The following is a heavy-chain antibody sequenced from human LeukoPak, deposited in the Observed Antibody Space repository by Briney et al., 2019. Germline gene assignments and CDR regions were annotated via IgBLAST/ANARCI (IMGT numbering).Heavy chain of an antibody. Sequence: PGGSLRLSCTASGFTFSSYRMSWVRQAPGKGLEWVANIKQDGSEKYYVDSVKGRFTISRDSAKNSLYLQMNSLRAEDTAVYYCARAAWLWDPWGQGTLVTVSS. CDR2: IKQDGSEK. V-gene: IGHV3-7*01. D-gene: IGHD3-22*01. CDR3: ARAAWLWDP. J-gene: IGHJ5*02. CDR1: GFTFSSYR.